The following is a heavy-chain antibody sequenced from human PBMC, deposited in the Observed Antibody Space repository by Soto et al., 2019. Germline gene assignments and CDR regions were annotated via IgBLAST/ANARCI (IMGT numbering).Heavy chain of an antibody. J-gene: IGHJ4*02. V-gene: IGHV3-30*03. Sequence: PGGSLRLSCAASGFTFSSDGMHWVRQAPGKGLEWVAVISYDGSTTSYADSVKGRFTISRNNVKNTLFVQMNRLRAEDTAIYYCVRVAGGGDYGYDYWGQGTLVTVSS. CDR1: GFTFSSDG. CDR2: ISYDGSTT. D-gene: IGHD2-21*01. CDR3: VRVAGGGDYGYDY.